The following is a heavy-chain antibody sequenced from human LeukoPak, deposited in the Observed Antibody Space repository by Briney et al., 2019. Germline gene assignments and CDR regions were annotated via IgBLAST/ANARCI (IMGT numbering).Heavy chain of an antibody. CDR2: ISGSGGST. CDR1: GFTFSSYG. V-gene: IGHV3-23*01. J-gene: IGHJ4*02. CDR3: ATPPTVTRNY. D-gene: IGHD4-17*01. Sequence: GGSLRLSCAASGFTFSSYGMTWARQAPEKGLEWVSSISGSGGSTYYADSVKGRFTISRDNSKNTLYLQMDSLRAEDTAVYYCATPPTVTRNYWGQGTLVTVSS.